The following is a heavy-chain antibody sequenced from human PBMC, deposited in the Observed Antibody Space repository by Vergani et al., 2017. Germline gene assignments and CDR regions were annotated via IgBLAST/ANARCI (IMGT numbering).Heavy chain of an antibody. V-gene: IGHV3-23*01. D-gene: IGHD1-26*01. CDR1: GFTFSTYA. CDR3: VKDAGSYGNFFDS. Sequence: EVQLLESGGSLKQPGRSVRLSCAASGFTFSTYAMHWVRQAPGKGLEWVSALTGCGGSTYYADSFKVRLIISRNNSRDTLYLQMHSLRPEDTAAYYCVKDAGSYGNFFDSWGQGSLVTVSS. CDR2: LTGCGGST. J-gene: IGHJ4*02.